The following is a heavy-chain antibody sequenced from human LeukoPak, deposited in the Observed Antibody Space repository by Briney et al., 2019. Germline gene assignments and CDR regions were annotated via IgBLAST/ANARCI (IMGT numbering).Heavy chain of an antibody. CDR1: GGSISSYY. CDR3: ARDSPVAGGVFDY. CDR2: IYYSGST. V-gene: IGHV4-59*01. D-gene: IGHD6-19*01. J-gene: IGHJ4*02. Sequence: PSETLSLTCTVSGGSISSYYWSWIRQPPGKGLEWIGYIYYSGSTNYNPSLKSRRTISVDTSKNQFPLKLSSVTAADTAVYYCARDSPVAGGVFDYWRQGTQVGDSS.